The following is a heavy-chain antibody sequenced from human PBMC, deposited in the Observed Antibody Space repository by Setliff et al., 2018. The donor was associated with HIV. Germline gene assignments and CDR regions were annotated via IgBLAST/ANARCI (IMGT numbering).Heavy chain of an antibody. V-gene: IGHV4-59*12. CDR2: IYYSGST. Sequence: PSETLSLTCAVYGGSFSGYYWSWIRQPPGKGLEWIGYIYYSGSTNYNPSLKSRVTISVDTSRNQFSLKLSSVTAADTAVYYCAREGRGSYLIRQAVFDYGGQGKRVTAPS. CDR3: AREGRGSYLIRQAVFDY. D-gene: IGHD1-26*01. CDR1: GGSFSGYY. J-gene: IGHJ4*02.